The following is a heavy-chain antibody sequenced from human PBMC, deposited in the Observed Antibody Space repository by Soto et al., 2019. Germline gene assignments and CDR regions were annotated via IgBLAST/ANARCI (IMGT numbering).Heavy chain of an antibody. CDR3: ARDQDSSSSNHFRFDC. J-gene: IGHJ4*02. CDR1: GFTFSNYW. CDR2: IRPDGSDK. Sequence: GSLRLSCAASGFTFSNYWMIWVRQAPGKGLEWVANIRPDGSDKYYVDSVKGRFTISRDKAKNSLFLQMNSLRAEDTAVYYCARDQDSSSSNHFRFDCWGPGTLVTVYS. D-gene: IGHD6-6*01. V-gene: IGHV3-7*03.